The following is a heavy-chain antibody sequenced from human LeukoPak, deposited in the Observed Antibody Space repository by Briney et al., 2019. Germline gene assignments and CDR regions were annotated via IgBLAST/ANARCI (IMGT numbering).Heavy chain of an antibody. Sequence: SETLSLTCTVSGASISSYYWSWIPQPPGKGREWIGYIYYTGTTKFNPSLRSRLTISLDTSSNQFSLKLNSVTAADTAVYFCASYSSGWFDPWGQGTLVTVSS. D-gene: IGHD2-21*01. V-gene: IGHV4-59*13. CDR1: GASISSYY. J-gene: IGHJ5*02. CDR3: ASYSSGWFDP. CDR2: IYYTGTT.